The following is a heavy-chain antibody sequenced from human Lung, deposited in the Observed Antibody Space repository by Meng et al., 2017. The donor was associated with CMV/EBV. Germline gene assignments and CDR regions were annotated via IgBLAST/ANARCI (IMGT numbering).Heavy chain of an antibody. CDR2: TYYRSKWYH. D-gene: IGHD4-23*01. V-gene: IGHV6-1*01. CDR3: ARGINGGCGD. Sequence: QVRLQQSGPGLVKPSQTLSLTCAISGDSVSGNSAAWHWIRQSPSRGLEWLGRTYYRSKWYHEYAVSVESRITISPDTPKNQFSLQLNYMTPEDTAVYYCARGINGGCGDWGQGTLVTVSS. CDR1: GDSVSGNSAA. J-gene: IGHJ4*02.